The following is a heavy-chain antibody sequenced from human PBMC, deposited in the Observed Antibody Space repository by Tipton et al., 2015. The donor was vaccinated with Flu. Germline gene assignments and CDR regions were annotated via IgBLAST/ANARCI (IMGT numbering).Heavy chain of an antibody. Sequence: LTCTVSGGSISSYYWSWIRQPPGKGLEWIGYIYYSGSTNYNPSLKSRVTISVDTSKNQFSLKLSSVTAADTAVYYCARSVAVAAPGWFDPWGQGTLVTVSS. J-gene: IGHJ5*02. CDR1: GGSISSYY. CDR2: IYYSGST. CDR3: ARSVAVAAPGWFDP. D-gene: IGHD6-19*01. V-gene: IGHV4-59*01.